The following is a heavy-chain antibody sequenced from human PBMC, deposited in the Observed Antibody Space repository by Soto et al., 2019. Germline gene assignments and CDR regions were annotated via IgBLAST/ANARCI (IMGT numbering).Heavy chain of an antibody. V-gene: IGHV4-39*02. J-gene: IGHJ5*02. Sequence: ETLSLTCSVSDGSITSASAYWGWIRQPPGKGLEWIGTIYYDGSTYYNPSLKSRITISVDTSKNQFSLNLISVTAADTAVYYCARDIAIAWFFAWGQGTLVTVSS. CDR2: IYYDGST. D-gene: IGHD2-15*01. CDR1: DGSITSASAY. CDR3: ARDIAIAWFFA.